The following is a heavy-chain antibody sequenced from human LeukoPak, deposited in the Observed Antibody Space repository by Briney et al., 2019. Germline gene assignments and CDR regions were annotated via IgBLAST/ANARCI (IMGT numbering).Heavy chain of an antibody. CDR1: GFTFSSYG. Sequence: PGGSLRLSCAASGFTFSSYGMHWVRQAPGKGLEWVAVISYDGSNKYYADSVKGRFTISRDNSKNTLYLQMNSLRAEDTAVYYCAKDSGSHPFDYWGQGTLVTVSS. V-gene: IGHV3-30*18. D-gene: IGHD1-26*01. CDR3: AKDSGSHPFDY. J-gene: IGHJ4*02. CDR2: ISYDGSNK.